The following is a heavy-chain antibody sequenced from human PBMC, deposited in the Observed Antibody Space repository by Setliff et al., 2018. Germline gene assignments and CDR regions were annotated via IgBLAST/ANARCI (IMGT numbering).Heavy chain of an antibody. CDR1: GYTFTVYT. J-gene: IGHJ6*03. V-gene: IGHV7-4-1*02. Sequence: ASVKVSCKVSGYTFTVYTMNWVRQAPGQGLEWLGWINTNTGNPTYAQGFSGRFVFSLDTSVNTAYLQINSLKAEDTAVYYCARDNRGYAWDYYYYMDVWGKGTTVTVSS. CDR2: INTNTGNP. CDR3: ARDNRGYAWDYYYYMDV. D-gene: IGHD2-15*01.